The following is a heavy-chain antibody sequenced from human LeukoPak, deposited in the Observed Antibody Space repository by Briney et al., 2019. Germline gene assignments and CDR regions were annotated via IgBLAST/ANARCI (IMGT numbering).Heavy chain of an antibody. CDR2: INPNSGGT. J-gene: IGHJ6*03. D-gene: IGHD6-6*01. CDR1: GYTFTGHY. Sequence: ASVKVSCKASGYTFTGHYMHWVRQAPGQGLEWMGRINPNSGGTNYAQKFQGRVTMTRDTSISTAYMELSSLRSEDTAVYYCARASESIAEQPRSSYYYYYYMDVWGKGTTVTVSS. CDR3: ARASESIAEQPRSSYYYYYYMDV. V-gene: IGHV1-2*06.